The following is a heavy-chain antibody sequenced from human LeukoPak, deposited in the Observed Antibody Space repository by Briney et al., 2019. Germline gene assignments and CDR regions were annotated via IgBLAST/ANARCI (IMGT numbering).Heavy chain of an antibody. Sequence: ASVKVSCKASGYTFTSYGISWVRQAPGQGLEWMGWISAYDGDTNYAQNLQGRVMMTTDTFTSTAYMELKSLRSDDTAVYYCARIGVLEWFTPSYYFDYWGQGTLVTVSS. V-gene: IGHV1-18*01. CDR1: GYTFTSYG. CDR2: ISAYDGDT. CDR3: ARIGVLEWFTPSYYFDY. D-gene: IGHD3-3*01. J-gene: IGHJ4*02.